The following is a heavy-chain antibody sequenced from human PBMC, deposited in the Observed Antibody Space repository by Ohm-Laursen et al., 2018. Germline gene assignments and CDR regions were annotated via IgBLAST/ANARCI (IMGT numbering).Heavy chain of an antibody. V-gene: IGHV3-74*01. J-gene: IGHJ3*02. CDR3: ASWWTRGM. Sequence: SLRLSCAASGFTFSSYWMQWARQAPGKGLMWVSRINTDGSSTAYADSVKGRFTISRDNAKNTLYLQMNSLRAEDTAVYYCASWWTRGMWGQGTTVTVSS. D-gene: IGHD2-15*01. CDR2: INTDGSST. CDR1: GFTFSSYW.